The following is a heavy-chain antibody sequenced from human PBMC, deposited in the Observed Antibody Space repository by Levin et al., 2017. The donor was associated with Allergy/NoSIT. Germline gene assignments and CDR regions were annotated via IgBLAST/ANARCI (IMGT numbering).Heavy chain of an antibody. J-gene: IGHJ5*02. V-gene: IGHV2-5*02. CDR2: TYWDDDK. Sequence: SGPTLVKPTQTLTLTCTFSGFSLTTAGVAVGWIRQPPGKALEWLALTYWDDDKRYIPSLKNRTTITKDTTKNQVVLTLTNMDPVDTATYYCARAMYYDLEGNWFDPWGQGTLVTVSS. CDR3: ARAMYYDLEGNWFDP. CDR1: GFSLTTAGVA. D-gene: IGHD3-3*01.